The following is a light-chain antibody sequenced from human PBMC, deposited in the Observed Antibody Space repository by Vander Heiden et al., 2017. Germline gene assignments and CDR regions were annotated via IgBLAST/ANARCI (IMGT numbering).Light chain of an antibody. CDR1: KLGDKY. CDR2: QDS. V-gene: IGLV3-1*01. J-gene: IGLJ2*01. Sequence: SYELPQPPSVSVSPGQTARITCSGYKLGDKYACWYQQKPGQSPVLVIDQDSKRTAGIPERFSGSNSGNTATLTISGTQAMDEADYYCQAWDSSIVVFGGGTKLTVL. CDR3: QAWDSSIVV.